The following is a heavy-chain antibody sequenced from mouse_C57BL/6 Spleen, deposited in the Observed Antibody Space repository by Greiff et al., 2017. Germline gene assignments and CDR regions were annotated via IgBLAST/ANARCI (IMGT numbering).Heavy chain of an antibody. D-gene: IGHD1-1*01. CDR3: ARRSSIFRYFDV. Sequence: QVQLQQPGAELVMPGASVKLSCKASGYTFTSYWMHWVKQRPGQGLEWIGEIDPSDSYTNYNQKFKGKSTLTVDKSSSTAYMQLSSLTSEDSAVYYCARRSSIFRYFDVWGTGTTVTVSS. CDR1: GYTFTSYW. CDR2: IDPSDSYT. J-gene: IGHJ1*03. V-gene: IGHV1-69*01.